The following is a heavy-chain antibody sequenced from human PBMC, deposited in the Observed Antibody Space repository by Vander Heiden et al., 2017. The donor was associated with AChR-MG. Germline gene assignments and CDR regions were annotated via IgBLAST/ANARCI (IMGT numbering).Heavy chain of an antibody. CDR3: AKDRAYDQLRRGMDV. CDR2: ISYDGSNK. Sequence: QVQLVESGGGVVQPGRSLRLSCAASGFTFSSYGMHWVRQAPGKGLEWVAVISYDGSNKYYADSVKGRFTISRDNSKNTLYLQMNSLRAEDTAVYYCAKDRAYDQLRRGMDVWGQGTTVTVSS. V-gene: IGHV3-30*18. J-gene: IGHJ6*02. CDR1: GFTFSSYG. D-gene: IGHD2-21*01.